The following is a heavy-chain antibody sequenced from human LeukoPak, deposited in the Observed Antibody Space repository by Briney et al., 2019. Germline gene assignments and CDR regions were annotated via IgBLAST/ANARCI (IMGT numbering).Heavy chain of an antibody. CDR1: GYTFTGYY. V-gene: IGHV1-2*02. Sequence: ASVKVSCKASGYTFTGYYMHWVRQAPGQGLEWMGWINPNSGGTNYAQKFQGRVTMTRDTSISTAYMELRSLRSDDTAVYYCARDLGRPTYSSSWYKFDYWGQGTLVTVSS. CDR2: INPNSGGT. CDR3: ARDLGRPTYSSSWYKFDY. D-gene: IGHD6-13*01. J-gene: IGHJ4*02.